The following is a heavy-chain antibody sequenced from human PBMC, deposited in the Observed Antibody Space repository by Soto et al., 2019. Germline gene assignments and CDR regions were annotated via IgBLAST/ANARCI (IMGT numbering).Heavy chain of an antibody. CDR2: IYSDGTS. CDR3: ARDRGYRPGSFRX. J-gene: IGHJ4*02. D-gene: IGHD5-18*01. V-gene: IGHV4-4*07. CDR1: GGSISGYD. Sequence: RSLACIGAGGSISGYDWSCIRQPAGKELEWIGRIYSDGTSNYNPSLKCRGTMSVDTSKKQISLNLTSVTAADTAMYYCARDRGYRPGSFRXWGQGVLVTVSX.